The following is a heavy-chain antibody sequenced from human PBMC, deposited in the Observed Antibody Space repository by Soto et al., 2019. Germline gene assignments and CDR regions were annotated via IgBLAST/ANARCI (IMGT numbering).Heavy chain of an antibody. CDR2: ISYDGSNK. Sequence: PGGSLRLSCAASGFTFSSYGMHWVRQAPGKGLEWVAVISYDGSNKYYADSVKGRFTISRDNSKNTLYLQMNSLRAEDTAVYYCAKDRYYDILTLYYYYGMDVWGQGTTVTVSS. CDR1: GFTFSSYG. D-gene: IGHD3-9*01. CDR3: AKDRYYDILTLYYYYGMDV. J-gene: IGHJ6*02. V-gene: IGHV3-30*18.